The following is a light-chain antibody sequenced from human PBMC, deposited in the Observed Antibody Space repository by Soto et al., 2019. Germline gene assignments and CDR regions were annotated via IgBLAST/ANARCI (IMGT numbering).Light chain of an antibody. CDR2: DVT. V-gene: IGLV2-11*01. CDR3: CSYAGRYTRV. Sequence: QSVLTQPRSVSGSPGQSVTISCTGTSSDAGGYNYVSWYQQHPGKAPNLFIYDVTKRPSGVPDRFSGSKSGNTASLTISGLQAADEADYYCCSYAGRYTRVFGGGTKLTVL. J-gene: IGLJ3*02. CDR1: SSDAGGYNY.